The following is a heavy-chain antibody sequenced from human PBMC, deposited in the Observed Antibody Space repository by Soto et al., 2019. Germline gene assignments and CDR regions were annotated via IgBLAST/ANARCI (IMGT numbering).Heavy chain of an antibody. J-gene: IGHJ5*02. D-gene: IGHD6-13*01. CDR2: IRSKANSYAT. V-gene: IGHV3-73*02. CDR1: GFTFSGSA. Sequence: EVQLVESGGGLVQPGGSLKLSCAASGFTFSGSAMHWVHQASGKGLEWVGRIRSKANSYATAYAASVKGRFTISRDDSKNTAYLQMNSLKTEDTAVYYCTTRAAAGTGRFDPWGQGTLVTVSS. CDR3: TTRAAAGTGRFDP.